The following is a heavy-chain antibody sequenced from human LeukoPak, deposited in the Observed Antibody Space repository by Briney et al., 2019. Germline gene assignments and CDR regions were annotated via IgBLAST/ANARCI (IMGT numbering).Heavy chain of an antibody. J-gene: IGHJ5*02. V-gene: IGHV4-59*01. CDR3: ARSAGYCSGGSCWDWFDP. CDR1: GGSISSYY. CDR2: IYYSGST. Sequence: PSETLSLTCTVSGGSISSYYWSWIRQPPGKGLEWIGYIYYSGSTNYNPSLKSRVTISVDTSKNQFSLKLSSVTAADTAVYYCARSAGYCSGGSCWDWFDPWGQGTLVTVSS. D-gene: IGHD2-15*01.